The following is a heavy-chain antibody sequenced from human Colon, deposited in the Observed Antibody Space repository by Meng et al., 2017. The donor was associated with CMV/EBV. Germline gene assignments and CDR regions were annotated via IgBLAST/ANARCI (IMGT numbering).Heavy chain of an antibody. CDR2: ITSKRYGGTT. Sequence: GGSLRLSCATSGFTFSSYSMSWVRQAPGKGLEWVGFITSKRYGGTTEYAASVKGRFTISRDDSKSIAYLQMNSLRTEDTAVYYCTRVGTLRQHHFDYWGQGTLVTVSS. J-gene: IGHJ4*02. D-gene: IGHD1-14*01. CDR3: TRVGTLRQHHFDY. V-gene: IGHV3-49*04. CDR1: GFTFSSYS.